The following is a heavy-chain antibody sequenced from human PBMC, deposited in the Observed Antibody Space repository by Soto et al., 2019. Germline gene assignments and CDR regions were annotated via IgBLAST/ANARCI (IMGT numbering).Heavy chain of an antibody. V-gene: IGHV4-34*01. Sequence: PSETLSLTCAVYGGSFSGYYWSWIRQPPGKGLEWIGEINHSGSTNYNPSLKSRVNISVDTSKNQFSLKMSSVTAADTAVYYCARGGFCSGGSCYPKNNWFDPWGQGTLVTVSS. CDR2: INHSGST. CDR1: GGSFSGYY. D-gene: IGHD2-15*01. CDR3: ARGGFCSGGSCYPKNNWFDP. J-gene: IGHJ5*02.